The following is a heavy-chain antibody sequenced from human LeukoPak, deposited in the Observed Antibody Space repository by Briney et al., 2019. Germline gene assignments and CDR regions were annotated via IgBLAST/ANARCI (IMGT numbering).Heavy chain of an antibody. CDR3: ATYRTTYYDFWSGYYTGGYFDY. Sequence: GGSLRLSCAASGFTFSSYGMHWVRQAPGKGLEWVAVIWYDGSNKYYADSVKGRFTISRDNSKNTLYLQMNSLRAEDTAVYYCATYRTTYYDFWSGYYTGGYFDYWGQGTLVTVSS. J-gene: IGHJ4*02. V-gene: IGHV3-33*01. D-gene: IGHD3-3*01. CDR2: IWYDGSNK. CDR1: GFTFSSYG.